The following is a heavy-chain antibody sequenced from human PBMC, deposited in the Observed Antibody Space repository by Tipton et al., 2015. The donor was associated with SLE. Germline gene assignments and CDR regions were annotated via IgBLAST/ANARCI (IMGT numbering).Heavy chain of an antibody. D-gene: IGHD3-10*01. Sequence: SLRLSCAASGFPFSNYGMHWVRQAPGKGLEWVAVAWYDGVNKNYADSVKGRFTISRDNGQNMLDLQMNSLGAEDTAVYYCTRGGGAGSPVLYYFDYWGQGTLVTVSS. CDR1: GFPFSNYG. V-gene: IGHV3-33*01. CDR3: TRGGGAGSPVLYYFDY. CDR2: AWYDGVNK. J-gene: IGHJ4*02.